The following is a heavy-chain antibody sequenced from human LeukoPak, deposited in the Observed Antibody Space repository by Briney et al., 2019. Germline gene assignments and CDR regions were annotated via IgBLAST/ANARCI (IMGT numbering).Heavy chain of an antibody. Sequence: GGALRLSCAASGFTFIYYEMNWVRPAPGKGLEWVSYISSNATSTMYYADSVKGRFTISRDNAMNSLYLQMNSLRAEDTAIYYCARGFPVLSVWGQGTTVTVSS. CDR2: ISSNATSTM. CDR1: GFTFIYYE. J-gene: IGHJ6*02. V-gene: IGHV3-48*03. D-gene: IGHD3-9*01. CDR3: ARGFPVLSV.